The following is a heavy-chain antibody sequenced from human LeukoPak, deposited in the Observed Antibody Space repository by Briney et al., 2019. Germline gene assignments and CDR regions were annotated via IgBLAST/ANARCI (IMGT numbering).Heavy chain of an antibody. CDR2: IKSKTDGGTT. CDR1: GFAFTNAW. Sequence: GGSLRLSCAASGFAFTNAWMNWVRQAPGKGLEWVGRIKSKTDGGTTDYAAPVKGRFTISRDDSRNTLYLQMSSLKTEDTAVCYCVGVTTDYYYGMDVWGQGTPVTVSS. V-gene: IGHV3-15*07. J-gene: IGHJ6*02. D-gene: IGHD2-21*02. CDR3: VGVTTDYYYGMDV.